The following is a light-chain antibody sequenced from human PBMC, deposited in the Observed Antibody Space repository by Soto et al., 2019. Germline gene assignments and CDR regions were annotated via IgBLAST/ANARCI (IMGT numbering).Light chain of an antibody. Sequence: QSALTQPASLSGSPGQSITISCTGTSSDIGAYDYVSWFQQHPGKAPKLMIFEVNNRPSGVSNRFSGSKSGNTASLTISGLQAEDEADYYCSSWTSSTTQVLGGGTQLTVL. CDR2: EVN. J-gene: IGLJ2*01. CDR3: SSWTSSTTQV. CDR1: SSDIGAYDY. V-gene: IGLV2-14*01.